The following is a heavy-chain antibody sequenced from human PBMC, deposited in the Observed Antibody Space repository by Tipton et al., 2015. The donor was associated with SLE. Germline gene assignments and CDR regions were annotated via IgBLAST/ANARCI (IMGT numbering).Heavy chain of an antibody. J-gene: IGHJ6*02. Sequence: SLRLSCAASGFTFSSYAMHWVRQAPGKGLEWVALISYDGSNKYYADSVKGRFTISTDTSTSTAYMELRSLRSDDTAVYYCARDGGGVGATYYYYGMDVWGQGTTVTVSS. V-gene: IGHV3-30*04. D-gene: IGHD1-26*01. CDR1: GFTFSSYA. CDR2: ISYDGSNK. CDR3: ARDGGGVGATYYYYGMDV.